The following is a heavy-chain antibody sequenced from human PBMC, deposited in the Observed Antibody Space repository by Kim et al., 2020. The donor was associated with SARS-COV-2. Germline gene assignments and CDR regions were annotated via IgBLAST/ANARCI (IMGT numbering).Heavy chain of an antibody. D-gene: IGHD3-10*01. V-gene: IGHV4-30-2*01. CDR1: GGSISSGGYS. Sequence: SETLSLTCAVSGGSISSGGYSGSWIRHPPGKGLEWIGYIYYGGSTYYNPSLKSPVTISVARPKNQFSLKLSSVTAAATAVYYFARGYGSGSPYGMDFWG. J-gene: IGHJ6*02. CDR3: ARGYGSGSPYGMDF. CDR2: IYYGGST.